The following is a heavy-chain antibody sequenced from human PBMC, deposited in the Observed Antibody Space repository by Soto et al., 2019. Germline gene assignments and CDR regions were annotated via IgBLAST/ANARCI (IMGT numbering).Heavy chain of an antibody. Sequence: QVQLVESGGGVVQPGRSLRLSCAASGFTFSSYGMHWVRQAPGKGLEWVAVIWYDGSNKYYADSVKGRFTISRDNSKNTLYLQMNSLRAEDTAVYYCARDHSDYVRDIAAFDIWGQGTMVTVSS. CDR2: IWYDGSNK. D-gene: IGHD4-4*01. CDR3: ARDHSDYVRDIAAFDI. CDR1: GFTFSSYG. J-gene: IGHJ3*02. V-gene: IGHV3-33*01.